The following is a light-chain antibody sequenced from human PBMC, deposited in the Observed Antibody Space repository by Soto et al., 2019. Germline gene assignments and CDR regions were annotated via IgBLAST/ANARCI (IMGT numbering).Light chain of an antibody. J-gene: IGKJ2*01. CDR2: GAS. CDR3: HQYNTWPYT. Sequence: EIVMTQSPATLSVSPGERATLSCRASQSVSSKLVWYQQKPGQAPRLLIYGASSRATDIPARFSASASGTEFTLTISSLQSEDFAVYYCHQYNTWPYTFGQGTKLEIK. V-gene: IGKV3-15*01. CDR1: QSVSSK.